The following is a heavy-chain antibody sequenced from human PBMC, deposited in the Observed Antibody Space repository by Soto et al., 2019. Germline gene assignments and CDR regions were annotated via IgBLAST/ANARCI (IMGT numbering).Heavy chain of an antibody. V-gene: IGHV2-5*02. J-gene: IGHJ3*02. Sequence: SGPTLVKPTPTLTLTCTFSGFSLSTSGVGVGWIRQPPGKALEWLALIYWDDDKRYSPSLKSRLTITKVTSKNQVVLTMTNMDPVDTATYYCAHSGHCSGGSCYPGRDAFDIWGQGTMVTVSS. D-gene: IGHD2-15*01. CDR2: IYWDDDK. CDR1: GFSLSTSGVG. CDR3: AHSGHCSGGSCYPGRDAFDI.